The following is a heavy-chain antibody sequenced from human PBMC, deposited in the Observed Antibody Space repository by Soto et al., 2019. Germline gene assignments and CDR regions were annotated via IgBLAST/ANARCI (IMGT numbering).Heavy chain of an antibody. D-gene: IGHD2-15*01. CDR2: ISSSSTTI. Sequence: EVQLVESGGGLVQPGGSLRLSCAASGITFSSYSMNWVRQAPGKGLEWVSYISSSSTTIYYADSVKGRFTISRDNAKNSLYLQMNSLRAEDTPVYYCARRSRPVLGYCIGGSSSYIPRYYFYYMDVWGKGTTDTVSS. CDR1: GITFSSYS. V-gene: IGHV3-48*01. CDR3: ARRSRPVLGYCIGGSSSYIPRYYFYYMDV. J-gene: IGHJ6*03.